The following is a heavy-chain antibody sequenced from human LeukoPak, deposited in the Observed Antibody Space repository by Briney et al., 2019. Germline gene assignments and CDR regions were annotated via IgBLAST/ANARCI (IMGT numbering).Heavy chain of an antibody. Sequence: PGGSLRLSCGASGFSVSSNYMSWVRQAPGKGLEWVSVFYSGGSTDYADSVKGRFTISRDNSKNTLYLQMNSLRAEDTAVYYCAKEEGDIVVVPADLWGQGTLVTVSS. CDR2: FYSGGST. CDR3: AKEEGDIVVVPADL. V-gene: IGHV3-66*01. CDR1: GFSVSSNY. D-gene: IGHD2-2*01. J-gene: IGHJ4*02.